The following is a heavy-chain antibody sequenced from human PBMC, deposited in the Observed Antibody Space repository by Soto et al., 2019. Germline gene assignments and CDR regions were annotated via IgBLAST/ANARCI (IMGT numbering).Heavy chain of an antibody. CDR2: IYYSGST. J-gene: IGHJ6*03. CDR1: GGSISSYY. D-gene: IGHD2-15*01. CDR3: ARSGEKSLVVAATRFFYYYMDV. V-gene: IGHV4-59*01. Sequence: SETLSLTCTVSGGSISSYYWSWIRQPPGKGLEWIGYIYYSGSTNYNPSLKSRVTISVETSKNQFSLKLSSVTATDTAVYYCARSGEKSLVVAATRFFYYYMDVWGKGTTVTVSS.